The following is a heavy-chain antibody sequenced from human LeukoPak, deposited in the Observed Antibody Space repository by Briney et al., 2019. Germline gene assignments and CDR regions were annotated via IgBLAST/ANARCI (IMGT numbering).Heavy chain of an antibody. CDR2: IYYSGST. J-gene: IGHJ4*02. D-gene: IGHD2-15*01. Sequence: SETLSLTCTVSGGSISSYYWSWIRQPPGKGLEWIGYIYYSGSTNYNPSLKSRVTISVDTSKNQFSLKLSSVTAADTAVYYCARGSEGYCSGGSCYPFFDYWGQGTLVTVSS. V-gene: IGHV4-59*01. CDR1: GGSISSYY. CDR3: ARGSEGYCSGGSCYPFFDY.